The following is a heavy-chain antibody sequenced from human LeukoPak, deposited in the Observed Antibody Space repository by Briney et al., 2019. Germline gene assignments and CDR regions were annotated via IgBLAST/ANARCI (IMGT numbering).Heavy chain of an antibody. Sequence: PSETLSLTCTVSGGSISSGDYYRSWIRQPPGKGLEWIGYIYYSGSTYYNPSLKSRVTISVDTSKNQFSLKLSSVTAADTAVYYCAREVVVAADYYYYGMDVWGKGTTVTVSS. CDR2: IYYSGST. D-gene: IGHD2-15*01. J-gene: IGHJ6*04. CDR3: AREVVVAADYYYYGMDV. CDR1: GGSISSGDYY. V-gene: IGHV4-30-4*01.